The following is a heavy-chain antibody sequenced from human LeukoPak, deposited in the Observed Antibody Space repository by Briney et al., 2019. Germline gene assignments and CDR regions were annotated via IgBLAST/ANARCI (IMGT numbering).Heavy chain of an antibody. CDR2: ISYDGSNK. D-gene: IGHD5-12*01. V-gene: IGHV3-30*18. CDR3: AKERHSGYRTYYFDY. Sequence: GGSPRLSCAASGFTFSSYGMHWVRQAPGKGLEWVAVISYDGSNKYYADSVKGRFTISRDNSKNTLYLQMNSLRAEDTAVYYCAKERHSGYRTYYFDYWGQGTLVTVSS. CDR1: GFTFSSYG. J-gene: IGHJ4*02.